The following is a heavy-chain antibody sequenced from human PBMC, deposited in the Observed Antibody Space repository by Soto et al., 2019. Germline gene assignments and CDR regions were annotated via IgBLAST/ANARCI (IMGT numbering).Heavy chain of an antibody. V-gene: IGHV4-59*01. D-gene: IGHD3-10*01. CDR2: IYYSGST. J-gene: IGHJ5*02. CDR3: AASGWPYNWFDP. Sequence: SETLSLTCTVSGGSISSYYWSWIRQPPGKGLEWIGYIYYSGSTNYNPSLKSRVTISVDTSKNQFSLKLSSVTAADTAVYYCAASGWPYNWFDPWGQGTLVTVSS. CDR1: GGSISSYY.